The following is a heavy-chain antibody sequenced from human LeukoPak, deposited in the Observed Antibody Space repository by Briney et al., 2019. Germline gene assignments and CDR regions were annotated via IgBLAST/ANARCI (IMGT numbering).Heavy chain of an antibody. J-gene: IGHJ4*02. CDR3: ARLSDSPAYYYSSGYYHIRY. Sequence: ASVKVSCKASGYTFSAYDINWVRQGAGQGLEWIGWMNPDTGNTGCAQKFQGRVTMTRDTSKSTAYMELNSMRSEDTAVYYCARLSDSPAYYYSSGYYHIRYWGQGTLLTVSS. V-gene: IGHV1-8*01. CDR2: MNPDTGNT. CDR1: GYTFSAYD. D-gene: IGHD3-22*01.